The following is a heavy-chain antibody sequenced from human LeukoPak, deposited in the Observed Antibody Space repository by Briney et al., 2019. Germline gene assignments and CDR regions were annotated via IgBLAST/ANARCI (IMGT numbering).Heavy chain of an antibody. Sequence: GGSLRLSCAASGFTFSIYAMHWVRQAPGKGLKWVAVISYDGSNKYYADSVKGRFTISRDNSKNTLYLQMNSLRAEDTAVYYCARENYDQYYFDYWGQGTLVTVSS. D-gene: IGHD5-12*01. CDR1: GFTFSIYA. CDR2: ISYDGSNK. V-gene: IGHV3-30-3*01. J-gene: IGHJ4*02. CDR3: ARENYDQYYFDY.